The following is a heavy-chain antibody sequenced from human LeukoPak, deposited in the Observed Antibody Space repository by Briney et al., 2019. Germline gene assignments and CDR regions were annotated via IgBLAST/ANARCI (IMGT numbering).Heavy chain of an antibody. V-gene: IGHV3-11*04. CDR1: GFTSSDYY. CDR2: ISSSGNTI. D-gene: IGHD6-19*01. CDR3: ARAADSGWFIFDY. Sequence: PGGSLRLSCAASGFTSSDYYMSWIRQAPGKGLEWVSYISSSGNTIYYADSVKGRFTISRDNAKNSLYLQMNSLRAEDTAVYYCARAADSGWFIFDYWGQGTLVTVSS. J-gene: IGHJ4*02.